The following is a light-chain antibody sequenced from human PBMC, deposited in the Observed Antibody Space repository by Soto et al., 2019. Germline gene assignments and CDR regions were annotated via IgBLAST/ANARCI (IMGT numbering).Light chain of an antibody. V-gene: IGLV1-47*01. J-gene: IGLJ3*02. Sequence: QSVLTQPPSVSGAPGQRVTISCTGSSSNIGAGYDVHWYQQRPGTAPKLLMQRNNERPSGVPDRFSGSKSGTSVSLAISGLRSEDEATYYCAAWDDTLNGQVFGGGTKVTVL. CDR3: AAWDDTLNGQV. CDR1: SSNIGAGYD. CDR2: RNN.